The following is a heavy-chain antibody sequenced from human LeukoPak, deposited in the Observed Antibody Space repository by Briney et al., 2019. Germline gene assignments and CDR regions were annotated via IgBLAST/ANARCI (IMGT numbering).Heavy chain of an antibody. CDR2: ISYDGSNK. V-gene: IGHV3-30*04. J-gene: IGHJ4*02. Sequence: GGSLRLSCAASGFTFSSYAMHWVRQAPGKGLEWVAVISYDGSNKYYADSVKGRFTISRDNSKNTLYLQMNSLRAEDTAVCYCARDRYYYDSSGYAYWGQGTLVTVSS. CDR3: ARDRYYYDSSGYAY. CDR1: GFTFSSYA. D-gene: IGHD3-22*01.